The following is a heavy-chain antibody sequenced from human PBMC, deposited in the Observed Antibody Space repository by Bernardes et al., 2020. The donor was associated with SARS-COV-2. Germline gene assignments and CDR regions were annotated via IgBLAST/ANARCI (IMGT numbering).Heavy chain of an antibody. V-gene: IGHV1-8*01. D-gene: IGHD3-16*01. Sequence: ASVKVSCKASGYTFINYDINWVRQATGQGLEWMGWMNPNSGNTGYAQKFQGRVTMTRNTSIDTAYMELNSLRYEDTAVYYCARVVRGSPLQGKYYFDHWGQGSLVAVSS. J-gene: IGHJ4*02. CDR2: MNPNSGNT. CDR1: GYTFINYD. CDR3: ARVVRGSPLQGKYYFDH.